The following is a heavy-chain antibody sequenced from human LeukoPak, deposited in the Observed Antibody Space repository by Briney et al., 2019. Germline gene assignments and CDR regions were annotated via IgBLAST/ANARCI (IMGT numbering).Heavy chain of an antibody. Sequence: GGSLRLSCAASGFTFSSYAMSWVRRAPGKGLEWVSGISWNSFSIGYADSVKGRFTISRDNAKNSLYLQMNSLRAEDTALYYCAKSSGNYLNYYYYMDVWGKGTTVTISS. CDR1: GFTFSSYA. CDR2: ISWNSFSI. V-gene: IGHV3-9*01. D-gene: IGHD3-10*01. CDR3: AKSSGNYLNYYYYMDV. J-gene: IGHJ6*03.